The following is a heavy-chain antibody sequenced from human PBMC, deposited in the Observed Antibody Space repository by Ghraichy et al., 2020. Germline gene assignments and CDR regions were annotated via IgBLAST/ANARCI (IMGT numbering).Heavy chain of an antibody. D-gene: IGHD5-18*01. J-gene: IGHJ4*02. CDR1: GYSISSGYY. CDR3: ARQSGGSGYSYGYHYFDY. CDR2: IYHSGST. Sequence: ESLNISCAVSGYSISSGYYWGWIRQPPGKGLEWIGSIYHSGSTYYNPSLKSRVTISVDTSKNQFSLKLSSVTAADTAVYYCARQSGGSGYSYGYHYFDYWGQGTLVIVSS. V-gene: IGHV4-38-2*01.